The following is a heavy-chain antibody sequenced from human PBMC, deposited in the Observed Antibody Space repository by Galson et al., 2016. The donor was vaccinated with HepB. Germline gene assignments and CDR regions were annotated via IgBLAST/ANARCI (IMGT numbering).Heavy chain of an antibody. CDR2: IDWDDDK. V-gene: IGHV2-70*01. CDR1: GFSLSTSGMC. CDR3: ARMPGIAVAGSHFDY. J-gene: IGHJ4*02. Sequence: PALVNPTQTLTLTCTFSGFSLSTSGMCVSWIRQPPGKALEWLALIDWDDDKYYSTSLKTRLTISKDTSKNQVVLTMTNMDPVDTATYYCARMPGIAVAGSHFDYWGQGTLVTVSS. D-gene: IGHD6-19*01.